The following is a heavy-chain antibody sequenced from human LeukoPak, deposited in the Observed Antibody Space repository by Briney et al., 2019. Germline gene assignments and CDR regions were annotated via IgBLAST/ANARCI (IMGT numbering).Heavy chain of an antibody. D-gene: IGHD5-18*01. J-gene: IGHJ4*02. CDR1: GFSFSSYW. Sequence: GGSLRLSCAASGFSFSSYWMSWIRQAPGKGLEWVANIKEDGSGKNYVDSVKGRFTISRDNAKNSLYLQMNSLRAEDTAVYYCASERGIYSYGTYFDYWGQGTLVTVSS. CDR3: ASERGIYSYGTYFDY. V-gene: IGHV3-7*01. CDR2: IKEDGSGK.